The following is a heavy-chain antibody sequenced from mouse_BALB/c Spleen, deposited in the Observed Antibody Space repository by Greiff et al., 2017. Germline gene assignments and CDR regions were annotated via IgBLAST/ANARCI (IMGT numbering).Heavy chain of an antibody. D-gene: IGHD2-4*01. CDR2: ISYSGST. J-gene: IGHJ3*01. Sequence: EVKLQESGPGLVKPSQSLSLTCTVTGYSITSDYAWNWIRQFPGNKLEWMGYISYSGSTSYNPSLKSRISITRDTSKNQFFLQLNSVTTEDTATYYCARGYDYDGAPWFAYWGQGTLVTVSA. CDR1: GYSITSDYA. V-gene: IGHV3-2*02. CDR3: ARGYDYDGAPWFAY.